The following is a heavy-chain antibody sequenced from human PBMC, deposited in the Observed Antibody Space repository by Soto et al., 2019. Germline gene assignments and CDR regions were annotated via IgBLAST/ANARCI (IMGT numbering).Heavy chain of an antibody. CDR3: SKDSLQYQLLLFYYFDY. CDR1: GFTFSSYA. D-gene: IGHD2-2*01. J-gene: IGHJ4*02. Sequence: EVQLLESGGGLVQPGGSLRLSCAASGFTFSSYAMCWVRQAPGKGLEWVSAISGSGGSTYYAYSVKGRFTISRDNSKNTLNLQMNSLRAEYTDVSYCSKDSLQYQLLLFYYFDYWGQGTLVTVSS. V-gene: IGHV3-23*01. CDR2: ISGSGGST.